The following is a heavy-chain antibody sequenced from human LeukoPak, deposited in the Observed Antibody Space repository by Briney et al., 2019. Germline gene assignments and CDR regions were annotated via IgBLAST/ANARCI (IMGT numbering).Heavy chain of an antibody. CDR2: IYSGGST. CDR3: AKLGPSVWSGTLPLDLRWYFDL. V-gene: IGHV3-66*01. J-gene: IGHJ2*01. D-gene: IGHD3-3*01. CDR1: EFSVGSNY. Sequence: GGSLRLSCAASEFSVGSNYMTWVRQAPGKGLEWVSLIYSGGSTYYADSVKGRFTISRDNSKNTLYLQMNSLRAEDTAVYYCAKLGPSVWSGTLPLDLRWYFDLWGRGTLVTVSS.